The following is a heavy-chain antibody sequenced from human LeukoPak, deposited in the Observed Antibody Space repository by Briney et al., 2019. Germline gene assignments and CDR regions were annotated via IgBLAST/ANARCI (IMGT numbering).Heavy chain of an antibody. J-gene: IGHJ4*02. CDR1: GYSFTNYW. D-gene: IGHD3-22*01. CDR2: IYPGDSDT. Sequence: GESLKISCKGSGYSFTNYWVGWVRQMPGRGLEWMEIIYPGDSDTRYSPSFQGQVTISADRSISTAYLQWSSLKASDTAMYYCARALMGGGYSEYYFDYWGPGSLVTVSS. CDR3: ARALMGGGYSEYYFDY. V-gene: IGHV5-51*01.